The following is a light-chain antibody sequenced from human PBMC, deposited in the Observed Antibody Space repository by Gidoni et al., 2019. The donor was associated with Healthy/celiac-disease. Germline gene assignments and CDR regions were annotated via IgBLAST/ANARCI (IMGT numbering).Light chain of an antibody. CDR1: SSNIGAGYD. J-gene: IGLJ2*01. V-gene: IGLV1-40*01. Sequence: QSVLTPPPSVSGAPGQGVTISCTGSSSNIGAGYDVHWYQQLPGTAPKLLIYGNSNRPSRVPDRFSGSKSGTSASLAITGLQAEDEADYYCQSYDSSLTVVFGGGTKLTVL. CDR2: GNS. CDR3: QSYDSSLTVV.